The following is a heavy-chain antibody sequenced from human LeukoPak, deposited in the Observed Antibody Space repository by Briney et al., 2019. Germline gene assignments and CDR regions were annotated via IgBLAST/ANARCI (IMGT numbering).Heavy chain of an antibody. CDR3: ARGRGDSSSSGDYYYGMDV. CDR2: INPNSGGT. CDR1: GYTFTGYY. D-gene: IGHD6-6*01. J-gene: IGHJ6*02. Sequence: ASVKVSCKASGYTFTGYYMHWVRQAPGQGLEWMGWINPNSGGTNYAQKFQGRVTMTRDTSISTAYMELSRLRSDDTAVYYCARGRGDSSSSGDYYYGMDVWGQGTTVTVSS. V-gene: IGHV1-2*02.